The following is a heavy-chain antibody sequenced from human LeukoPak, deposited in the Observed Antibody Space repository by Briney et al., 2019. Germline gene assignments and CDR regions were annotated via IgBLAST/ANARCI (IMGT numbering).Heavy chain of an antibody. J-gene: IGHJ5*02. D-gene: IGHD3-16*02. V-gene: IGHV3-21*04. CDR3: AKSMGELSS. Sequence: GGSLRLSCAASGFTFSSYTMNWVRQAPGKGLEWLSSIGGTSNYIYYADSLKGRFTISRDNSKNTLYLQMNSLRAEDTAVYYCAKSMGELSSWGQGTLVTVSS. CDR1: GFTFSSYT. CDR2: IGGTSNYI.